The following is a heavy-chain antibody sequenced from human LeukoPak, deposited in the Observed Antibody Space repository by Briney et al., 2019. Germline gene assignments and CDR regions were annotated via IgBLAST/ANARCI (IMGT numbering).Heavy chain of an antibody. CDR2: ISSGGGST. D-gene: IGHD6-6*01. V-gene: IGHV3-23*01. CDR1: GFTFSSYA. Sequence: GGSLRLSCAASGFTFSSYAMGWVRQPPGKGLECVSGISSGGGSTYYTDSMKGRFTISRDNSKNTLYLQMNSLTAEDTALYYCANARGTSSSYFDLWGRGTLVTVSS. CDR3: ANARGTSSSYFDL. J-gene: IGHJ2*01.